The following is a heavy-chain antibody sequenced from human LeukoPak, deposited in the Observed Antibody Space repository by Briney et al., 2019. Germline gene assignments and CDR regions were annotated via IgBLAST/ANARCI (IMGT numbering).Heavy chain of an antibody. J-gene: IGHJ4*02. CDR3: AREGFSTVTSDY. V-gene: IGHV3-48*04. D-gene: IGHD4-17*01. Sequence: GGSLRLSCAASGFTFSSYSTNWVRQAPGKGLEWVSYISNVDDIIYYGDSVKGRFTISRDNAQNSLYLQMNNLRPEDTAVYYCAREGFSTVTSDYWGRGTLVTVSS. CDR2: ISNVDDII. CDR1: GFTFSSYS.